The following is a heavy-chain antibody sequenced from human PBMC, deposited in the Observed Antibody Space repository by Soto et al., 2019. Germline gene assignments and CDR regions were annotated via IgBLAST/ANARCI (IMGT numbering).Heavy chain of an antibody. CDR2: ISSSSSTI. D-gene: IGHD3-10*01. Sequence: EMQLVESGGGLVQPGGSLRLSCAASGFTFSSYSMNWVRQAPGKGLEWVSYISSSSSTISYADSVKGRFTISRDNAKNSLYLQMNSLSAEDTAVYYCARDPLSLLWFGVDAFDIWGQGTMVTVSS. CDR1: GFTFSSYS. V-gene: IGHV3-48*01. CDR3: ARDPLSLLWFGVDAFDI. J-gene: IGHJ3*02.